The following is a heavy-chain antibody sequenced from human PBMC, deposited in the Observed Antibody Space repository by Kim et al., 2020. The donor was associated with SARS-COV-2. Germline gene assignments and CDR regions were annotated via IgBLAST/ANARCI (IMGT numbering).Heavy chain of an antibody. CDR1: GVSISTTSYY. D-gene: IGHD2-8*01. Sequence: SETLSLTCAVSGVSISTTSYYWGWTRQTPGKGLEWIGSIFYSGRTSYNPSLKSRVTISVDTSKNQFSLKLSSVTAADTAVYSCARLSTTGVAVDYWGQGTLVTVSS. CDR2: IFYSGRT. J-gene: IGHJ4*02. CDR3: ARLSTTGVAVDY. V-gene: IGHV4-39*01.